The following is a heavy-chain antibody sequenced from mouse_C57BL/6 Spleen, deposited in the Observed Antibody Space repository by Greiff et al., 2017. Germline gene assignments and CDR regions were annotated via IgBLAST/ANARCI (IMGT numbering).Heavy chain of an antibody. J-gene: IGHJ3*01. D-gene: IGHD2-2*01. V-gene: IGHV5-4*01. Sequence: EVKLVESGGGLVKPGGSLKLSCAASGFTFSSYAMSWVRQTPEKRLEWVATISDGGSYAYYPANVKGRFTISRDNAKNNLYLQMSHLKSEDTAMYYCARDDYGYDLWFAYWGQGTLVTVSA. CDR1: GFTFSSYA. CDR2: ISDGGSYA. CDR3: ARDDYGYDLWFAY.